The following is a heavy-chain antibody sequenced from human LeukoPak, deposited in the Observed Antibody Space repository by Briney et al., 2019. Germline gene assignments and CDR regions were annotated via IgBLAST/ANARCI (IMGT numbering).Heavy chain of an antibody. CDR2: IYYSGRT. Sequence: PSETLSLTCTVSGGSISSYYWSWIRQPPGKGLEWIGYIYYSGRTNYNPSLKSRVTISVDTSKNQFSLKLSSVTAADTAVYYCARKTVTTRGSFDYWGQGTLVTVSS. CDR1: GGSISSYY. V-gene: IGHV4-59*01. J-gene: IGHJ4*02. CDR3: ARKTVTTRGSFDY. D-gene: IGHD4-17*01.